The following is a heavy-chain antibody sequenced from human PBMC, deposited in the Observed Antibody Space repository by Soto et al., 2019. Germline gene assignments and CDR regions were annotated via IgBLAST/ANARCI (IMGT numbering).Heavy chain of an antibody. Sequence: SLKVTSKASGVTLSSYTISWVRQTPGQGLEWMGRIIPILGIANYAQKFQGRVTITADKSTSTAYMELSRLRDGDTAVYYCAKEGSTGLYYFGYWGQGNLVIVSS. CDR3: AKEGSTGLYYFGY. D-gene: IGHD7-27*01. V-gene: IGHV1-69*02. CDR2: IIPILGIA. J-gene: IGHJ4*02. CDR1: GVTLSSYT.